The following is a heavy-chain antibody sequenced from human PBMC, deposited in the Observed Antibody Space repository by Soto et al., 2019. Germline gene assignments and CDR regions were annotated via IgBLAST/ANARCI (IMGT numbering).Heavy chain of an antibody. Sequence: VQLVESGGGLIQPGGSLRLSCAASGFDVSNNHMTWVRQAAGKGLERVTLFHGGCSIYYADSGKGRFTMSRDNSKNTLYLEMGSLRAEDTAIYYCAGRLTTAASLDYWGQGTLVTVSS. CDR1: GFDVSNNH. D-gene: IGHD3-16*01. CDR2: FHGGCSI. CDR3: AGRLTTAASLDY. J-gene: IGHJ4*02. V-gene: IGHV3-53*01.